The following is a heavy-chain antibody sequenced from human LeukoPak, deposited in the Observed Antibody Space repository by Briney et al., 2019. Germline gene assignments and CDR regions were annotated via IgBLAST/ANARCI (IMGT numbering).Heavy chain of an antibody. J-gene: IGHJ3*02. V-gene: IGHV3-66*01. D-gene: IGHD1-20*01. CDR2: IYSGGST. Sequence: PGGSLXLSCAASGFTVSSNYMSWVRQAPGKGLEWVPVIYSGGSTYYADSVKGRFTISRDNSKNTLYLQMNSLRAEDTAVYYCARRGITGTTGGAFDIWGQGTMVTVSS. CDR3: ARRGITGTTGGAFDI. CDR1: GFTVSSNY.